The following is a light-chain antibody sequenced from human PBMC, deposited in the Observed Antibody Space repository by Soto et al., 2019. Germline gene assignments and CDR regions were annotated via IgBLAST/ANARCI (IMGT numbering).Light chain of an antibody. CDR2: DTS. CDR1: TGAVTSAHN. CDR3: LLSCSGAYDV. Sequence: QAVATPEPSLTVSPGGTGTLTRGSSTGAVTSAHNPYGVRQKPGQAPRTLIYDTSNKHSWTPARFSGSRLGGNAALTRSGAQPVDEAESYCLLSCSGAYDVFASG. J-gene: IGLJ6*01. V-gene: IGLV7-46*01.